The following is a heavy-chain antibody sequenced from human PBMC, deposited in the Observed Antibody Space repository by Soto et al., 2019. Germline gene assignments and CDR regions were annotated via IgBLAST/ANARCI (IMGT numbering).Heavy chain of an antibody. CDR1: GFTFRDYA. J-gene: IGHJ1*01. CDR3: AKGIAVAGAENFQH. V-gene: IGHV3-23*01. Sequence: GGSLRLSCAASGFTFRDYAMSWVRQAPGKGLEWVSTISGSGGSTYYADSVKGRFTISRDNSKNTLYLQMNSLRAEDTAIYSCAKGIAVAGAENFQHWGQGTLVTVSS. D-gene: IGHD6-19*01. CDR2: ISGSGGST.